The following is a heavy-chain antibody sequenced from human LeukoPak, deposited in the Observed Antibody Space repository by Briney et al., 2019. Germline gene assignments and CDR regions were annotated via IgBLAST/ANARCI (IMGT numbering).Heavy chain of an antibody. CDR3: AREVWGSGWSGYDY. J-gene: IGHJ4*02. CDR1: GYTFTGYY. V-gene: IGHV1-2*02. D-gene: IGHD6-19*01. Sequence: ASVKVSCKASGYTFTGYYMHWVRQAPGQGLEWMGWINPNSGGTNYAQKFQGRVTMTRDTSISTAYMELSRLRSDDTAVYYCAREVWGSGWSGYDYWGQGTLVTVSS. CDR2: INPNSGGT.